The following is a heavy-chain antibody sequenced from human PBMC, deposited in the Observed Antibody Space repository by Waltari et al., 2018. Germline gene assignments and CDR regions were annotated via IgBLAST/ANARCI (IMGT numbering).Heavy chain of an antibody. Sequence: QVQLQQWGAGLLKPSETLSLTCAVYGGSFSGYYWSWIRQPPGKGLEWIGEINHSGGTNYNRSLKRRVTISVDTSKNHSSLKLSSVTAADTAVYYCARGPPGRITIFGVVINGYYYMDVWGKGTTVTVSS. CDR3: ARGPPGRITIFGVVINGYYYMDV. J-gene: IGHJ6*03. V-gene: IGHV4-34*01. CDR2: INHSGGT. D-gene: IGHD3-3*01. CDR1: GGSFSGYY.